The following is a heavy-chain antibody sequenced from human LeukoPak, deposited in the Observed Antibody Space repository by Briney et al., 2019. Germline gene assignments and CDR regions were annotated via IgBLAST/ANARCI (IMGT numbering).Heavy chain of an antibody. Sequence: QPGGSLRLSCAASGFTFSSYWMHWVRQAPGRGLVWVSRINSDGSSTSYADSVKGRFTNSRDNAKNTLYLQMNSLRAEDTAVYYCAKDPRDHSYGWSWQYFDYWGQGTLVTVSS. CDR2: INSDGSST. CDR3: AKDPRDHSYGWSWQYFDY. J-gene: IGHJ4*02. CDR1: GFTFSSYW. V-gene: IGHV3-74*01. D-gene: IGHD5-18*01.